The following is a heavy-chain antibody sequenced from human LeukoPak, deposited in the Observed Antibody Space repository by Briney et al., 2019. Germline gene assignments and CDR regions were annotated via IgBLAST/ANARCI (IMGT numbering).Heavy chain of an antibody. J-gene: IGHJ5*02. Sequence: SETLSLTCTVSGGSISSYYWSWIRQPLGKGLEWIGYIYYSGSTNYNPSLKSRVTISVDTSKNQFSLKLSSVTAADTAVYYCARTPGRDWFDPWGQGTLVTVSS. CDR2: IYYSGST. CDR1: GGSISSYY. CDR3: ARTPGRDWFDP. D-gene: IGHD1-14*01. V-gene: IGHV4-59*01.